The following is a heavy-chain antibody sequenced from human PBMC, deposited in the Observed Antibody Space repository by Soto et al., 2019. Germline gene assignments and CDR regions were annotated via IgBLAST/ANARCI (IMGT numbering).Heavy chain of an antibody. Sequence: SVKVSCKASGFTFTSSAVQWLRQARGQRLEWIGWIVVGSGNTNYAQKFQERVTITRDMSTSTAYMELSSLRSEDTAVYYCANGYDFWSGLKNYGMDVWGQGTTVTVSS. J-gene: IGHJ6*02. V-gene: IGHV1-58*01. CDR1: GFTFTSSA. D-gene: IGHD3-3*01. CDR3: ANGYDFWSGLKNYGMDV. CDR2: IVVGSGNT.